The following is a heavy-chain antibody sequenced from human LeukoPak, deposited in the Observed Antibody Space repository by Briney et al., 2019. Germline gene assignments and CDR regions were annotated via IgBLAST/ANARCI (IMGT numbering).Heavy chain of an antibody. CDR2: ISGSGDYT. Sequence: GGSLRLSCAASGFRFDRFVMAWVRQAPGKGLEWVSSISGSGDYTYYTDSAKGRWTVARDNSKSTLYLQMHSLRDDDTALYYCAKGHTYDNTGYYRHFDSWGQGTLVTVSS. CDR1: GFRFDRFV. D-gene: IGHD3-22*01. J-gene: IGHJ4*02. V-gene: IGHV3-23*01. CDR3: AKGHTYDNTGYYRHFDS.